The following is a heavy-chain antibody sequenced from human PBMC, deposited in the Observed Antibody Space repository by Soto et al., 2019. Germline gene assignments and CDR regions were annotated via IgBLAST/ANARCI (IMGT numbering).Heavy chain of an antibody. CDR3: ARAYDILTGSLDY. Sequence: ASVKVSCKASGGTFSSYAISWVRQAPGQGLEWMGGIIPIFGTANYARKFQGRVTITADKSTSTAYMELSSLRSEDTAVYYCARAYDILTGSLDYWGQGTLVTVSS. D-gene: IGHD3-9*01. J-gene: IGHJ4*02. V-gene: IGHV1-69*06. CDR2: IIPIFGTA. CDR1: GGTFSSYA.